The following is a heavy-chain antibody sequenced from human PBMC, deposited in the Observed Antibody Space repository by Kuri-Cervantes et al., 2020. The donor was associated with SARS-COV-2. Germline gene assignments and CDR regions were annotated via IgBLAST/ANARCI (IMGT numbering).Heavy chain of an antibody. Sequence: SETLSLTCTVSGGSISISSYLWVWIRQSPGRGLEWIGSIHYRGTTYSNPSLMSRLSLSVDTSKNQFSLKLTSVTAADTAIYYCARHYAFDRFHKWGQGTQVTVSS. CDR3: ARHYAFDRFHK. J-gene: IGHJ4*02. CDR2: IHYRGTT. CDR1: GGSISISSYL. D-gene: IGHD3-9*01. V-gene: IGHV4-39*01.